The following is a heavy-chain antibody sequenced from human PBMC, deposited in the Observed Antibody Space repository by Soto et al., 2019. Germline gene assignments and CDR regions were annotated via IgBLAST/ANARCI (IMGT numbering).Heavy chain of an antibody. Sequence: QVQLQQWGAGLLKPSETLSLTCAVYGGSFSGYYWSWIRQPPGKGLEWIGEINHSGSTNYNPSLKSRVTISVDTSKNQFSLKLSSVTAADTAVYYCATSPDWVVVAARGDFFDYWGQGTLVTVSS. CDR1: GGSFSGYY. D-gene: IGHD2-15*01. CDR3: ATSPDWVVVAARGDFFDY. CDR2: INHSGST. V-gene: IGHV4-34*01. J-gene: IGHJ4*02.